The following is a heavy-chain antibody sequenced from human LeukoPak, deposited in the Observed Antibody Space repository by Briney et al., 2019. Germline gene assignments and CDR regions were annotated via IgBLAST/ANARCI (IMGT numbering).Heavy chain of an antibody. V-gene: IGHV1-2*06. J-gene: IGHJ6*02. CDR3: AVGYCSGGSCYPNYYGMDV. CDR1: RYTFTGYY. CDR2: INPNSGGT. Sequence: ASVKVSFKASRYTFTGYYMHWVRQAPGQGLEWVGRINPNSGGTNYAQKFQGRVTMTRDTSISTAYMELSRLRSDDTAVYYCAVGYCSGGSCYPNYYGMDVWGQGTTVTVSS. D-gene: IGHD2-15*01.